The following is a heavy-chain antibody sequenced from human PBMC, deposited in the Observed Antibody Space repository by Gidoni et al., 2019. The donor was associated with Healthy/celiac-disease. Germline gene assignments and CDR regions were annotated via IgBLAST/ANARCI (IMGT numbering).Heavy chain of an antibody. CDR1: GFTFSRYS. CDR2: ISSSSSYI. CDR3: ARDQGNYGDSGGYFDL. V-gene: IGHV3-21*01. D-gene: IGHD4-17*01. Sequence: EVQLVVSGGGLVKPGGSLRFSCAASGFTFSRYSMNCVRQAPGKGLEWVSSISSSSSYIYYADSVKGRFTISRDNAKNSLYLQMNSLRAEDTAVYYCARDQGNYGDSGGYFDLWGRGTLVTVSS. J-gene: IGHJ2*01.